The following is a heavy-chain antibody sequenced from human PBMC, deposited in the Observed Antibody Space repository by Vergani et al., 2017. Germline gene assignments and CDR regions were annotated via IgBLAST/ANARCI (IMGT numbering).Heavy chain of an antibody. J-gene: IGHJ5*02. CDR3: ARATKLGGFDP. V-gene: IGHV1-46*03. Sequence: QVQLVQSGAEVKKPGASVKVSCKASGYTFTSYYMHWVRQAPGQGLEWMGIINPSGGTTSYAQKFQGRVTMTRDTSTSTVDMELSSLRSEDTAVYYCARATKLGGFDPWGQGTLVTVSS. D-gene: IGHD6-6*01. CDR2: INPSGGTT. CDR1: GYTFTSYY.